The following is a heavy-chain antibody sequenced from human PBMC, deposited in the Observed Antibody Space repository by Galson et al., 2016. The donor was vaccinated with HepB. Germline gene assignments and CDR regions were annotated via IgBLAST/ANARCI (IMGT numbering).Heavy chain of an antibody. CDR2: ISGDSDTI. V-gene: IGHV3-48*01. CDR3: AKVRGIKRTSNWKEFSSGWDYYYYYGLDV. J-gene: IGHJ6*02. D-gene: IGHD3-22*01. Sequence: SLRLSCAASGFTFRTFSMDWVRQAPGKGLEWVTYISGDSDTIYYADAVRGRFSISRDNAKDTVYLQLNSLRAEDTAVYYCAKVRGIKRTSNWKEFSSGWDYYYYYGLDVWGQGTTVTVSS. CDR1: GFTFRTFS.